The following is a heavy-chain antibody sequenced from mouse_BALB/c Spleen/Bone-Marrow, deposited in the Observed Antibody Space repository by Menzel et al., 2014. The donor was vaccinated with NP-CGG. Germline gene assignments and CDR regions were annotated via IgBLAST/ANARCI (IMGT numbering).Heavy chain of an antibody. J-gene: IGHJ2*01. CDR1: GYSFTGYF. D-gene: IGHD2-14*01. V-gene: IGHV1-20*02. Sequence: EVQLHQSAPELVKPGASVKISCKASGYSFTGYFMNWVMQSHGKSLEWIGRINPYNGDTFYNRKFKGKATLTVDKSSSTAHMELRSLASEDSAVYYCARCNYRYDGDFDYWGQGTTLTGSS. CDR3: ARCNYRYDGDFDY. CDR2: INPYNGDT.